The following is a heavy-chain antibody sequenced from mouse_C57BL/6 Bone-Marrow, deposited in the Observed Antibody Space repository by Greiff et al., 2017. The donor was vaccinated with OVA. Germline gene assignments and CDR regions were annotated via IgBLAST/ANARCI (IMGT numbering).Heavy chain of an antibody. CDR3: ARNDCLSYWYFDV. CDR2: INPSSGYT. D-gene: IGHD2-12*01. Sequence: VMLVESGAELAKPGASVKLSCKASGYTFTSYWMHWVKQRPGQGLEWIGYINPSSGYTKYNQKFKDKATLTADKSSSTAYMQLSSLTYEDSAVYYCARNDCLSYWYFDVWGTGTTVTVSS. J-gene: IGHJ1*03. CDR1: GYTFTSYW. V-gene: IGHV1-7*01.